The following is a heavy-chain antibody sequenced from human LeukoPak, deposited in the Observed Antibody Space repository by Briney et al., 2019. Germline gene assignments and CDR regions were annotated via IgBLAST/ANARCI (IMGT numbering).Heavy chain of an antibody. J-gene: IGHJ6*02. CDR1: GGSISSGGYY. V-gene: IGHV4-31*03. CDR3: ARDPYDFWSGFTYYYYGMDV. CDR2: IYYSGST. D-gene: IGHD3-3*01. Sequence: SQTLSLTCTVSGGSISSGGYYWSWIRQHPGKGLEWIGYIYYSGSTYYNPSPKSRVTISVDTSKNQFSLKLSSVTAADTAVYYCARDPYDFWSGFTYYYYGMDVWGQGTTVTVSS.